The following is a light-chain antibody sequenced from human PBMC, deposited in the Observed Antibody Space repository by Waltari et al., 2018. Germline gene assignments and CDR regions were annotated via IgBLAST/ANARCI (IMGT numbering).Light chain of an antibody. CDR3: GTWDDGVHTRL. J-gene: IGLJ2*01. V-gene: IGLV1-44*01. CDR1: SANIARNT. Sequence: QSLLAQPPSVSGTPGQRVTISCSGSSANIARNTVDWYQQVPGAAPRLLIFKNTQRQSGVPDRFFASKSGTSASLSISGLQAEDEADYYCGTWDDGVHTRLFGGGTRLTVL. CDR2: KNT.